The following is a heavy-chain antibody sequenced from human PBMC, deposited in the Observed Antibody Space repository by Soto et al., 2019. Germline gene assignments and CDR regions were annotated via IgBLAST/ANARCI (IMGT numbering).Heavy chain of an antibody. J-gene: IGHJ6*03. CDR3: ARQNIPRSSSPLTFMGV. D-gene: IGHD6-6*01. CDR2: IYPGDSDT. Sequence: GESLKISCKGSGYSFTSYWIGWVRQMPGKGLEWMGIIYPGDSDTRYSPSFQGQVTISADKSISTAYLQWSSLKASDTAMYYCARQNIPRSSSPLTFMGVWGKGTTVTGPS. V-gene: IGHV5-51*01. CDR1: GYSFTSYW.